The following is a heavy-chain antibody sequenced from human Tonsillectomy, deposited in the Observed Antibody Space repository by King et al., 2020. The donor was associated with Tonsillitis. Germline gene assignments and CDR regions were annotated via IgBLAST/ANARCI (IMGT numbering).Heavy chain of an antibody. Sequence: QLVQSGAEVKQPGESLRISCKVSGYSFTTFLITWVRQMPGKGLEWMGRIDPDDSYTNYSPSFQGHVTISVEKSISTAYLQWSSLKASDTAIYYCARLPKDFWSTPSNYVHFWGQGTLVTVSS. CDR3: ARLPKDFWSTPSNYVHF. D-gene: IGHD3-3*01. CDR2: IDPDDSYT. J-gene: IGHJ4*02. CDR1: GYSFTTFL. V-gene: IGHV5-10-1*03.